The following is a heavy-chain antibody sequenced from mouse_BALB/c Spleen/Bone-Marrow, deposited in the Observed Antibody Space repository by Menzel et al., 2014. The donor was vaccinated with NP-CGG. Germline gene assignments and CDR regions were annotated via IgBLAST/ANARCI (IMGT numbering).Heavy chain of an antibody. CDR3: ARYDGNYDWYFDV. CDR1: GDSITSGY. J-gene: IGHJ1*01. CDR2: ISYSGST. Sequence: EVQLVESGPSLVKPSQTLSLTCSVTGDSITSGYWNWIRKFPGNKLEYMGYISYSGSTYYNPSLKSRISITRDTSKNQYYLQLNSVTTEDTATYYCARYDGNYDWYFDVWGAGTTVTVSS. V-gene: IGHV3-8*02. D-gene: IGHD2-1*01.